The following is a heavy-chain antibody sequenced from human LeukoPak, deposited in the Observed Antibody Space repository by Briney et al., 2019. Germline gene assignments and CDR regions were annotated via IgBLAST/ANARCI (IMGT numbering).Heavy chain of an antibody. CDR1: GGSMNTYY. D-gene: IGHD5-18*01. CDR2: LNHSGTT. J-gene: IGHJ4*02. V-gene: IGHV4-4*07. Sequence: ETLSLTSTASGGSMNTYYWTRLRQPAGRGLEWLGRLNHSGTTNSNSPHYNPSLSTRATKYVERAMNQFSISLKSVTTAGTAMYFCAREMDHGDSYGFVTDSWGQGGLVTVSS. CDR3: AREMDHGDSYGFVTDS.